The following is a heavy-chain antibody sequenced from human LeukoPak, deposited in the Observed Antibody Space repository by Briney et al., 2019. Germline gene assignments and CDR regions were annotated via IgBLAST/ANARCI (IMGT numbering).Heavy chain of an antibody. CDR2: INPNSGDT. Sequence: ASVKVSCKASGYTFTSYDINWVRQAPGQRLEWMGWINPNSGDTNYAQKFQGRVTVTRDTSISTAYMELSRLRSDDTAVYYCARVGSSGWYVHPTLDYWGQGTLLTVSS. CDR1: GYTFTSYD. J-gene: IGHJ4*02. CDR3: ARVGSSGWYVHPTLDY. D-gene: IGHD6-19*01. V-gene: IGHV1-2*02.